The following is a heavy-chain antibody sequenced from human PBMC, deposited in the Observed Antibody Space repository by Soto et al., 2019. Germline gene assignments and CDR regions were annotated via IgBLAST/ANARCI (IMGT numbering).Heavy chain of an antibody. V-gene: IGHV4-39*01. J-gene: IGHJ6*02. CDR2: IYYSGST. CDR3: ARQEGIVGATTSYYYYGMDV. CDR1: GGSISSSRYY. Sequence: PSETLSLTCTVSGGSISSSRYYWGWIRQPPGKGLEWIGSIYYSGSTYYNPSLKSRVTISVDTSKNQFSLKLSSVTAADTAVYYCARQEGIVGATTSYYYYGMDVWGQGTTVTVSS. D-gene: IGHD1-26*01.